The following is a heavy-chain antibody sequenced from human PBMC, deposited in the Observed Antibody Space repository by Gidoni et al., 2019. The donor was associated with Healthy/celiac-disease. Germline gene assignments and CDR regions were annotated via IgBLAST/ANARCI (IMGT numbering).Heavy chain of an antibody. J-gene: IGHJ5*02. CDR2: ISGSGGST. V-gene: IGHV3-23*01. Sequence: EVQLLESGGGWVQPGGSLRLSCEAAGFTFISSAMSWVRQAPGKGLEWVSAISGSGGSTYYADAVKGRFTISRDNSKNTLYLQMNSLRAEDTAVYYCAKATVTNLFMSWFDPWGQGTLVTVSS. D-gene: IGHD4-17*01. CDR3: AKATVTNLFMSWFDP. CDR1: GFTFISSA.